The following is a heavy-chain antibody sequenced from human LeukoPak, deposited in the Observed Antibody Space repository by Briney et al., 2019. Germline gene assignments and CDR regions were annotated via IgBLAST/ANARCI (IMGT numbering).Heavy chain of an antibody. CDR1: GGSISSSSYY. Sequence: SETLSLTCTVSGGSISSSSYYWGWIRQPPGKGLEWIGSIYYSGSTYYNPSLKSRVTISVDTSKNQFSLKLSSVTAADTAVYYCARLGDRNAADYWGQGTLVTVSS. CDR3: ARLGDRNAADY. CDR2: IYYSGST. J-gene: IGHJ4*02. V-gene: IGHV4-39*01. D-gene: IGHD1-1*01.